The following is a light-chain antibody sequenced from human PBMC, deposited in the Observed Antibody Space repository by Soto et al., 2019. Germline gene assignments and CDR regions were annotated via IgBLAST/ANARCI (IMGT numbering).Light chain of an antibody. V-gene: IGLV2-23*02. CDR2: EVS. Sequence: QAVLTQPAPVSGSPGQSITISCTGNSNDVGSYNLVSWYQQHPGKAPKLMIYEVSKRPSGVSNRFSGSKSGNTASLTISGLQAEDEADYYCCSYAGSSSVVFGGGTKVTVL. J-gene: IGLJ2*01. CDR1: SNDVGSYNL. CDR3: CSYAGSSSVV.